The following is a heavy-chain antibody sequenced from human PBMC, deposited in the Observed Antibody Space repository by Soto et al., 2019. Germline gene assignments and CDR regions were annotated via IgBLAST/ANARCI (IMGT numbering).Heavy chain of an antibody. J-gene: IGHJ4*02. CDR3: ARERGSGWTFEY. CDR1: GFTYSTYS. V-gene: IGHV3-48*01. Sequence: EVQLVESGGALVQPGVSLRLSCAASGFTYSTYSMNWVRQAPGKGLEWVSSISSSSTIYYADSVKGRFTISRDNVPNSVYQQMHSRIAEDTAVYYCARERGSGWTFEYWGQGTLFTVSS. D-gene: IGHD6-19*01. CDR2: ISSSSTI.